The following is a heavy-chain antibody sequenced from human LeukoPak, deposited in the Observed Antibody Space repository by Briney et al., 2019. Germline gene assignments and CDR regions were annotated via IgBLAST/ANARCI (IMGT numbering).Heavy chain of an antibody. D-gene: IGHD4-17*01. J-gene: IGHJ4*02. V-gene: IGHV1-69*01. CDR3: ARESGRNYGDSIDY. Sequence: SVKVSCKASGGTFISYAISWVRRAPGQGLEWMGGIIPIFGTANYAQKFQGRVTITADESTSTAYMELSSLRSEDTAVYYCARESGRNYGDSIDYWGQGTLVTVSS. CDR2: IIPIFGTA. CDR1: GGTFISYA.